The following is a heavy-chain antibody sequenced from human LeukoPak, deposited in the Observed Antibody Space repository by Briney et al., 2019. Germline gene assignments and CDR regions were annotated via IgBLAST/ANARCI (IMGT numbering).Heavy chain of an antibody. V-gene: IGHV3-48*01. D-gene: IGHD6-19*01. CDR1: GFTFSIFN. CDR3: ARKGLAVAAGLDY. Sequence: GGSLRHFCAASGFTFSIFNMMWVRQAPGKGLEWISYISTSSSTISYADSVKGRFTISRDNANNSLYLQMNSLRAEDTAIYVGARKGLAVAAGLDYWGQGTLVTVSS. J-gene: IGHJ4*02. CDR2: ISTSSSTI.